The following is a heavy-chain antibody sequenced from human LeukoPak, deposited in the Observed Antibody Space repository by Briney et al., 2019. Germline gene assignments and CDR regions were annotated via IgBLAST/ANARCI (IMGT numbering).Heavy chain of an antibody. Sequence: SETLSLTCIVSGGSTSSISHHWGWIRQPPGKGLEWIGEINHSGSTNYNPSLKSRVTISVDTSKNQFSLKLSSVTAADTAVYYCARGWGYSSGYYYVHWGQGTLVTVSS. CDR1: GGSTSSISHH. J-gene: IGHJ4*02. V-gene: IGHV4-39*07. CDR2: INHSGST. D-gene: IGHD3-22*01. CDR3: ARGWGYSSGYYYVH.